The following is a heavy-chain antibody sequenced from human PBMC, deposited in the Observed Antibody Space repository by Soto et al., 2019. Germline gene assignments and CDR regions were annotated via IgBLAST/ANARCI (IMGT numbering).Heavy chain of an antibody. Sequence: QLQLQESGPGLVKPSETLSLTCTVSGDSVSSNSYYWAWIRQPPGKGVEWIGSLFSSGITYYNSSLKSRVSISGDTPKNQFSLKVMSVTAADTALYYCARHWGSNWYLDSWGRGTLVTVSS. CDR1: GDSVSSNSYY. CDR2: LFSSGIT. D-gene: IGHD6-13*01. CDR3: ARHWGSNWYLDS. J-gene: IGHJ4*02. V-gene: IGHV4-39*01.